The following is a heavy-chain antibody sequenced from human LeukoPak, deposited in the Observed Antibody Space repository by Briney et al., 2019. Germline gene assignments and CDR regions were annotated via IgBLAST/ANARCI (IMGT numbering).Heavy chain of an antibody. Sequence: PGGSLRPSCTASGFTFSSYSMNWVRQAPGKGLEWVSSISSSSSYIYYADSVKGRFTISRDNAKNSLYLQMNSLKTEDTAVYYCARGDSSGWGLDYWGLGTLVTVSS. CDR2: ISSSSSYI. CDR3: ARGDSSGWGLDY. J-gene: IGHJ4*02. V-gene: IGHV3-21*04. D-gene: IGHD6-19*01. CDR1: GFTFSSYS.